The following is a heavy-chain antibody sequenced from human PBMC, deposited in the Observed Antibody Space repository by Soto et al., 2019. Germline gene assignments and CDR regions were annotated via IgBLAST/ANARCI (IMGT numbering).Heavy chain of an antibody. V-gene: IGHV4-59*01. CDR2: IYYSGST. Sequence: PSETLSLTCTVSGGSISSYYWSWIRQPPGKGLGWIGYIYYSGSTNYNPSLKSRVTISVDTSKNQFSLKLSSVTAADTAVYYCARGLYYDFWSGQTWGFDPWGQGTLVTVSS. J-gene: IGHJ5*02. CDR1: GGSISSYY. D-gene: IGHD3-3*01. CDR3: ARGLYYDFWSGQTWGFDP.